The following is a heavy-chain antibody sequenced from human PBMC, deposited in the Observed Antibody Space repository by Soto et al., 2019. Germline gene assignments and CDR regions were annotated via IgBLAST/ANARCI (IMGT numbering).Heavy chain of an antibody. J-gene: IGHJ4*02. CDR1: GFPFSRFA. Sequence: GGSLRLSCAASGFPFSRFAMSWVRQAPGKGLEWVSDISGSDGGTNYADSVRGRFTISRDSSKNTLYLQMNSLRAEDTAVYYCAKSLAFGGSGSCYWGQGTLVTVSS. CDR2: ISGSDGGT. V-gene: IGHV3-23*01. CDR3: AKSLAFGGSGSCY. D-gene: IGHD3-10*01.